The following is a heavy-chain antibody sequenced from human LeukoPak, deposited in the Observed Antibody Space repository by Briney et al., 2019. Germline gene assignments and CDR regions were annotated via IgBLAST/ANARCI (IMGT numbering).Heavy chain of an antibody. CDR1: GGSISSYY. CDR3: ARTTEGGYTYDYFYYYYMDV. V-gene: IGHV4-59*01. Sequence: SETLSLTCTVSGGSISSYYWSWLRQPPGQGLEWIGYIYYSGSTNYNPSLKSRVTISVDTSKNQFSLKLSSVTAADTAVYYCARTTEGGYTYDYFYYYYMDVWGKGTTVTISS. J-gene: IGHJ6*03. CDR2: IYYSGST. D-gene: IGHD5-18*01.